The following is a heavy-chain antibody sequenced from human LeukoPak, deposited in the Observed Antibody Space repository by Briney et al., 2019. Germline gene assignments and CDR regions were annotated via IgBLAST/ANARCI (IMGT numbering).Heavy chain of an antibody. J-gene: IGHJ4*02. Sequence: GGSLRLSCTTSEFTFSNYWMHWVRQVPGKGLVWVSRIDTDGTTTDYADSVKGRFTISRDNAKNSLYLQMNSLRAEDAAVYYCARGSDSCGSKTFDYWGQGTLVTVSS. V-gene: IGHV3-74*01. CDR1: EFTFSNYW. D-gene: IGHD6-19*01. CDR2: IDTDGTTT. CDR3: ARGSDSCGSKTFDY.